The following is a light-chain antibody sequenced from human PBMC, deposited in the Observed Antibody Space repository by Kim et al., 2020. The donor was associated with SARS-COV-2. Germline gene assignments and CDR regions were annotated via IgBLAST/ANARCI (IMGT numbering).Light chain of an antibody. Sequence: SYELTQPPSVSVSPGQTASITCSGDKLGDKYDSWYQQKPGQSPVLVIYQDSKRPSGIPERFSGSNSGNTATLTISGTQAMDEADYYCQAWDSSTVVFGGGTQLTVL. CDR1: KLGDKY. J-gene: IGLJ2*01. CDR3: QAWDSSTVV. CDR2: QDS. V-gene: IGLV3-1*01.